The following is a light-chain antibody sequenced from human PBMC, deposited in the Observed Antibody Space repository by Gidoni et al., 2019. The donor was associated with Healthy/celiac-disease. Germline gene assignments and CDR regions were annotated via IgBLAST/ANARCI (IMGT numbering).Light chain of an antibody. CDR1: QSVSSN. J-gene: IGKJ4*01. CDR2: GAS. Sequence: EIVMTQSPATLSVSPGERATLSCMASQSVSSNLARYQQRPGQPPRLLIYGASTRATGIPARFSGSGSGTEFTLTISSLQSEDFAVYYCQQYNNWPPLTFGGGTKVEIK. CDR3: QQYNNWPPLT. V-gene: IGKV3-15*01.